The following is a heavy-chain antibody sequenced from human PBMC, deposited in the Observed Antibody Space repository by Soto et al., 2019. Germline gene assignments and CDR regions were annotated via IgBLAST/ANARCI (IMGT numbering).Heavy chain of an antibody. CDR2: INSDGSST. J-gene: IGHJ4*02. D-gene: IGHD3-16*01. CDR3: ARGLLGRLGY. CDR1: GXTFSSYC. V-gene: IGHV3-74*01. Sequence: GSLRLACAASGXTFSSYCMHWVRQAPGKGLVWVSRINSDGSSTSYADYVKGRFTISIDNAKNTLYLQMNSLRAEDTAVYYCARGLLGRLGYWGQGTLGTVSS.